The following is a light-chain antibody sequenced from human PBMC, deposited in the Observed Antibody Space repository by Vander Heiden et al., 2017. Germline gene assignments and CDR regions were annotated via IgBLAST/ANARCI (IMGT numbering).Light chain of an antibody. V-gene: IGLV3-21*02. CDR3: QAWDSSSDVYVV. CDR2: VES. Sequence: SYVLTQTPSVSVAPGQTALLTCGGNNIGGKSVHGYQQRPGQAPVLVVYVESDRPSGIPERFSGSTSGNSATLTITRVEAGDEADDYWQAWDSSSDVYVVFGGGTKLTVL. CDR1: NIGGKS. J-gene: IGLJ2*01.